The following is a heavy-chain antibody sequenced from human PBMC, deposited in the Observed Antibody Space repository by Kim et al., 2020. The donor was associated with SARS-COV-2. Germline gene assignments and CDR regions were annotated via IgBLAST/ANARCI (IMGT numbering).Heavy chain of an antibody. CDR2: T. D-gene: IGHD6-19*01. CDR3: AKDIAVADFDY. V-gene: IGHV3-23*01. Sequence: TYYADSVKGRFTISRDNSKNTLYLQMNSLRAEDTAVYYCAKDIAVADFDYWGQATLVTVSS. J-gene: IGHJ4*02.